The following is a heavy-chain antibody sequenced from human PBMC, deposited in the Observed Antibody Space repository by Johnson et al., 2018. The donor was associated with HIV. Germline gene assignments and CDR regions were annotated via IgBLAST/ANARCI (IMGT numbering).Heavy chain of an antibody. Sequence: QVQLVESGGGVVQPGRSLRLSCAASGFTFSSYAMHWVRQAPGKGLEWVAVISYAGSNRYYADSVKGRFTISRDNSKNTLYLQMNSQRAEDTAVYDCAKDQGYGGDDAFDIWGQGTMVTVAA. V-gene: IGHV3-30*04. D-gene: IGHD5-12*01. CDR3: AKDQGYGGDDAFDI. J-gene: IGHJ3*02. CDR1: GFTFSSYA. CDR2: ISYAGSNR.